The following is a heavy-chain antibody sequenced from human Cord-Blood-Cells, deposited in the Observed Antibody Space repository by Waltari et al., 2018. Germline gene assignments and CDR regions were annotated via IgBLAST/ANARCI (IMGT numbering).Heavy chain of an antibody. CDR1: GFTFSAYG. J-gene: IGHJ6*02. V-gene: IGHV3-74*01. D-gene: IGHD4-4*01. CDR3: ARDKTTVTTYWYYYYYGMDV. CDR2: INSDGSST. Sequence: EVPLVGSGGGLVKPGGSLRLPCAASGFTFSAYGRHWVRKAPGKGLVWVSRINSDGSSTSYADSVKGRFTISRDNAKNTLYLQMNSLRAEDTAVYYCARDKTTVTTYWYYYYYGMDVWGQGTTVTVSS.